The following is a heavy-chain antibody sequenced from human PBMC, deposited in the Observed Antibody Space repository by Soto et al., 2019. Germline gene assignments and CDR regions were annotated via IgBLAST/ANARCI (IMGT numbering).Heavy chain of an antibody. CDR3: ARGRVVLMVYAMARQRNKYYFDY. CDR2: INHSGST. Sequence: PSETLSLTCAVYGGSFSGYYWSWIRQPPGKGLEWIGEINHSGSTNYNPSLKSRVTISVDTSKNQFSLKLSSVTAADTAVYYCARGRVVLMVYAMARQRNKYYFDYWGQGTLVTVSS. D-gene: IGHD2-8*01. J-gene: IGHJ4*02. CDR1: GGSFSGYY. V-gene: IGHV4-34*01.